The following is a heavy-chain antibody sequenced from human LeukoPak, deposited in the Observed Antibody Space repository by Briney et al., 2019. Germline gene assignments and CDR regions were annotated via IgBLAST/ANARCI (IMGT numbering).Heavy chain of an antibody. Sequence: GGSLRLSCAASGFMFNGYSMTWVRQVPGKGLEWVSYISGGSDYIFYTDSVKGRFTISRDNAKKSLYLQLNSLRVEDTAVYYCAKDLKADGYNHYYFDYWGQGTLVTVSS. J-gene: IGHJ4*02. CDR2: ISGGSDYI. D-gene: IGHD5-24*01. V-gene: IGHV3-21*01. CDR1: GFMFNGYS. CDR3: AKDLKADGYNHYYFDY.